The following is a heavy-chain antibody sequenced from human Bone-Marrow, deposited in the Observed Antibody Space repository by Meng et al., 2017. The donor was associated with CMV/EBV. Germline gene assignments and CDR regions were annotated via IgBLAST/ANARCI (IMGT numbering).Heavy chain of an antibody. D-gene: IGHD2-2*01. CDR3: ASSSTTLYGMDV. V-gene: IGHV3-21*01. CDR2: ISTSSSSI. CDR1: GFTFSSYS. Sequence: GESLKISCAASGFTFSSYSMNWVRQTPGKGLEWVSSISTSSSSIYYADSVKGRFTISRDNAKNSLYLQMNSLRAEDTAVYYCASSSTTLYGMDVWGQGTTVTVSS. J-gene: IGHJ6*02.